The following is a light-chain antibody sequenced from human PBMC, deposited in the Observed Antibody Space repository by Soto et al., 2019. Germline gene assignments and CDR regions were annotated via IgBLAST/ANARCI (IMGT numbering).Light chain of an antibody. CDR2: ASS. Sequence: DIQMTQSPSSLSASVGDRVTITCRASQDMRNWVVWYQQKPDRAPKSLIYASSSLHSGVPSRFSGSGSGTDFTLTISSLQPEDFATYYCQHYDSYPLTFGGGTKVEIK. V-gene: IGKV1D-16*01. J-gene: IGKJ4*01. CDR3: QHYDSYPLT. CDR1: QDMRNW.